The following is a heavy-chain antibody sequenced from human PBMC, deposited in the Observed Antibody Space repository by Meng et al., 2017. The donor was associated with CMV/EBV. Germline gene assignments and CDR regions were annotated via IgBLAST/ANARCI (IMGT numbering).Heavy chain of an antibody. CDR3: AREIIVVPAADYYYGMDV. V-gene: IGHV3-74*01. D-gene: IGHD2-2*01. J-gene: IGHJ6*02. CDR1: GFTFSSYW. Sequence: GESLKISCAASGFTFSSYWMHWVRQAPGKGLVWVSRINSDGSSTSYADSVKGRFTISRDNAKNTLYLQMNSLRAEDTAVYYCAREIIVVPAADYYYGMDVWGQGTTVTVSS. CDR2: INSDGSST.